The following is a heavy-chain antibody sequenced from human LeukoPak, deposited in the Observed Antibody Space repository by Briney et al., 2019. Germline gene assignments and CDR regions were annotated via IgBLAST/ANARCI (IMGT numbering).Heavy chain of an antibody. D-gene: IGHD1-26*01. V-gene: IGHV3-74*01. CDR2: INSDGSST. CDR3: ARSLVVGATYPYH. J-gene: IGHJ5*02. CDR1: GFTFSSYW. Sequence: GGSLRLSCAASGFTFSSYWMHWVRQAPGKGLVWVSRINSDGSSTSYADSVKGRFTISRDNAKSTLYLQMNSLRAEDTAVYYRARSLVVGATYPYHWGQGTLVTVSS.